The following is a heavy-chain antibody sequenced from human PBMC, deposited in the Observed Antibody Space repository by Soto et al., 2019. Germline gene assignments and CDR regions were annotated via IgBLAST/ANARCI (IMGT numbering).Heavy chain of an antibody. Sequence: PGRSLRLSWAASGFSLDNYGMRWIRQAQGKGLEWVAVVIYDGSNKYYADSVKGRFTISRDSSKNTLYLQMNSLETEDTAVYYCAREFWSGYPSFDYWGQGALVTSPQ. J-gene: IGHJ4*02. D-gene: IGHD3-3*01. CDR3: AREFWSGYPSFDY. CDR2: VIYDGSNK. V-gene: IGHV3-30*03. CDR1: GFSLDNYG.